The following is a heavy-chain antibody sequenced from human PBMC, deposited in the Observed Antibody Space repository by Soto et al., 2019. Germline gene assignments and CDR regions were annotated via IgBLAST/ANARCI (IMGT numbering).Heavy chain of an antibody. D-gene: IGHD2-2*01. CDR2: ISAYNGNT. J-gene: IGHJ4*02. CDR3: ARVPTQYRLLPSGY. CDR1: GYTFTSYG. Sequence: ASVKVSCKASGYTFTSYGISWVRQAPGQGLEWMGWISAYNGNTNYAQKLQGRVTMTTDTSTSTAYMELRSLRSDDTAVYYWARVPTQYRLLPSGYWGQGTLVTVSS. V-gene: IGHV1-18*01.